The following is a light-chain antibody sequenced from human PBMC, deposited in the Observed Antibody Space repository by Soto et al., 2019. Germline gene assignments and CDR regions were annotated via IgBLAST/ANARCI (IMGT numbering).Light chain of an antibody. CDR3: MQGTHWQIT. CDR2: KVS. V-gene: IGKV2-30*02. J-gene: IGKJ5*01. CDR1: QILVLSDEIAY. Sequence: EVVMTQSPLSLPVTLGRPSSISWRSNQILVLSDEIAYFSWFQQRPGRSPRRLMYKVSNRDSGVPARFSGSGAGTDFALKISRVEAADVGLYCCMQGTHWQITFGEVRRPAVK.